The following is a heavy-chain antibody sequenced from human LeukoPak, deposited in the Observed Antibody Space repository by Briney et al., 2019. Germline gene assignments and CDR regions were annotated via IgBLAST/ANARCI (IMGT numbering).Heavy chain of an antibody. V-gene: IGHV3-21*01. J-gene: IGHJ6*02. CDR3: ARVGCSSTSCYKGDYYYYYGMDV. Sequence: GGSLRLSCAASGFTFSSYSMNWVRQAPGKGLVWVSSISSSSSYIYYADSVKGRFTISRDNAKNSLYLQMNSLRAEDTAVYYCARVGCSSTSCYKGDYYYYYGMDVWGQGTTVTVSS. CDR2: ISSSSSYI. CDR1: GFTFSSYS. D-gene: IGHD2-2*02.